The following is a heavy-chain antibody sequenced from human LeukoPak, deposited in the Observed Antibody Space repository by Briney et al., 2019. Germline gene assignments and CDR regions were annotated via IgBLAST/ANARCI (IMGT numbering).Heavy chain of an antibody. CDR3: AKDDPDYDFWSGPFY. CDR1: GFTFSSYG. Sequence: GGSLRLSCAASGFTFSSYGMHWVRQAPGKGLEWVAFIRYDGSNKYYADSVKGRFTISRDNSKNTLYLQMNSLRAEDTAVYYCAKDDPDYDFWSGPFYWGQGTLVTVSS. J-gene: IGHJ4*02. D-gene: IGHD3-3*01. CDR2: IRYDGSNK. V-gene: IGHV3-30*02.